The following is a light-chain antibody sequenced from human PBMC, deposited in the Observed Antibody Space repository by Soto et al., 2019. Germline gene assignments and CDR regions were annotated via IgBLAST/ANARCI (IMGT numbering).Light chain of an antibody. J-gene: IGKJ1*01. V-gene: IGKV1-39*01. CDR1: QSISSY. Sequence: DIHVTQSPSSLSASVGDRVSITFRASQSISSYLNWYQQIPGKAPKLLIYAASSLQGGVPSRFSGSGSGTDFTLTISSLQPEDFATYYCQQSYSTLTWTFGQGTKVDIK. CDR3: QQSYSTLTWT. CDR2: AAS.